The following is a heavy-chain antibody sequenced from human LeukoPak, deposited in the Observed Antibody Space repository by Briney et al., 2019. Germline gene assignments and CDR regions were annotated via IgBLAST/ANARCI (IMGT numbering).Heavy chain of an antibody. J-gene: IGHJ4*02. Sequence: GSLRLSCAASGFTFSSYAMSWVRQAPGKGLEWVSAISGSGGSTYYADSAKGRFTISRDNSKNTLYLQMNSLRAEDTAVYFCARYGSGSNYRDPFDSWGQGTLVTVSS. CDR2: ISGSGGST. CDR3: ARYGSGSNYRDPFDS. V-gene: IGHV3-23*01. CDR1: GFTFSSYA. D-gene: IGHD3-10*01.